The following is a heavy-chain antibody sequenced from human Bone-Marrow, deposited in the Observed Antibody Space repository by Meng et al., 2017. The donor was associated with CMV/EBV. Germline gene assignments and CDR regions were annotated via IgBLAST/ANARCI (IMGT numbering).Heavy chain of an antibody. D-gene: IGHD4-11*01. V-gene: IGHV3-30*04. Sequence: GESLKISCAASGFAFSHYAMHWVRQGPGKGLEWVAVISYDGSNEYYADSLKGRFTISRDNSKNTLYLQMNSLRAEDTAVYYCARASQSVRTVTTYFYYYGMDVWGQGTTVTVSS. CDR2: ISYDGSNE. CDR3: ARASQSVRTVTTYFYYYGMDV. J-gene: IGHJ6*02. CDR1: GFAFSHYA.